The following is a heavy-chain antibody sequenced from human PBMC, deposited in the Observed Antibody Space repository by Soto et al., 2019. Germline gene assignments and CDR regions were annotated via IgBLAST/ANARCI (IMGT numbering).Heavy chain of an antibody. Sequence: GGSLRLSCAASGFTFSSYGMHWVRQAPGKGLEWVAVISYDGSNKYYADSVKGRFTISRDNSKNTLYLQMNSLRAEDTAVYYCAKEYSSSPYYYYGMDVWGQGTTVTVSS. V-gene: IGHV3-30*18. CDR1: GFTFSSYG. CDR3: AKEYSSSPYYYYGMDV. CDR2: ISYDGSNK. D-gene: IGHD6-6*01. J-gene: IGHJ6*02.